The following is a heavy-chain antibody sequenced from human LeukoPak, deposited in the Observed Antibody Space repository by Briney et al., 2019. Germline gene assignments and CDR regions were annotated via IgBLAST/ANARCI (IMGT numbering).Heavy chain of an antibody. CDR1: GFTFSRYW. CDR2: IKQDGSEK. CDR3: ARVTVTEVVVAKYYSYYYVMDV. Sequence: PGGSLRLSCAASGFTFSRYWMSWVRQAPGKGLEWVANIKQDGSEKDYVDPVKGRFTISRDNAKNSLYLQMDSLRAEDTAVYYCARVTVTEVVVAKYYSYYYVMDVWGQGTTVTVSS. J-gene: IGHJ6*02. D-gene: IGHD2-15*01. V-gene: IGHV3-7*01.